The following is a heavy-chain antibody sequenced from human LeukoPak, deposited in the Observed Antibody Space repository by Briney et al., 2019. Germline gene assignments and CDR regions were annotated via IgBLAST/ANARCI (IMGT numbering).Heavy chain of an antibody. J-gene: IGHJ3*02. Sequence: PGGSLRLSCAASGFTVSSNYMSWVRQAPGKGLEWVSVIYSGGSTYYADSVKGRFTISRDNSKNTLYLQMNSLRAEDTAVYYCARELVTYYYDSSYAFDIWGQGTMVTVSS. D-gene: IGHD3-22*01. V-gene: IGHV3-66*02. CDR3: ARELVTYYYDSSYAFDI. CDR1: GFTVSSNY. CDR2: IYSGGST.